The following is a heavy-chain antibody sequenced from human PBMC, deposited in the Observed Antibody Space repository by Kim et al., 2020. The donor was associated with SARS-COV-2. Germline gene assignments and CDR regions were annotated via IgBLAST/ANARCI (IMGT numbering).Heavy chain of an antibody. CDR1: GYTFTSYG. V-gene: IGHV1-18*01. CDR3: ASPPYFDWLSSDLLYYYGMDI. J-gene: IGHJ6*02. Sequence: ASVKVSCKAFGYTFTSYGISWVRQAPGQGLEWMGWISAYNGNTNYAQKLQGRVTMTTDTSTSTAYMELRSLRSDDTAVYYCASPPYFDWLSSDLLYYYGMDIWGQGTTVTVSS. D-gene: IGHD3-9*01. CDR2: ISAYNGNT.